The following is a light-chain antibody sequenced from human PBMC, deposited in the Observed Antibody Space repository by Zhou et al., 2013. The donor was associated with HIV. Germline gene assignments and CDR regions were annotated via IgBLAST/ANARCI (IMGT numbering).Light chain of an antibody. V-gene: IGKV3-15*01. J-gene: IGKJ3*01. CDR1: HTISAN. CDR2: GAS. Sequence: EIVLTQSPGTLSLSPGERATLSCRASHTISANYLAWYQHKPGQTPRLLFYGASTRATGIPARFSGSGSGTEFTLTISSLQPEDFAVYYCQQYNNWPPLTFGPGTKVEIK. CDR3: QQYNNWPPLT.